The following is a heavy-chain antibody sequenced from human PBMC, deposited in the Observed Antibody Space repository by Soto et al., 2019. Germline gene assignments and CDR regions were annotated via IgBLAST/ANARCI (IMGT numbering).Heavy chain of an antibody. CDR1: GVMLRPDA. J-gene: IGHJ6*02. V-gene: IGHV3-30*04. Sequence: HWYRGSGVMLRPDALLGCRQAPGKEMEWVSAISYDGSNKYYADSVKGRFTISRDNSKNTLYLQMNSLRAEDTAVYYCARDQVAAANNYYYYYGMDVWGQGTTVTVSS. CDR3: ARDQVAAANNYYYYYGMDV. D-gene: IGHD6-13*01. CDR2: ISYDGSNK.